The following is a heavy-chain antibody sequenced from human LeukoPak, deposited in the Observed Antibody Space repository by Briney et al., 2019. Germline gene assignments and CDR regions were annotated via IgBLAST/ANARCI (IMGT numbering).Heavy chain of an antibody. Sequence: SQTLSLTCSVSGDSITSADYYWSWIRQPPRKGLEWSGYIHCSGSTYYNPSLKSRVTISLDTSKNQLSLKLSSVTAADTAVYYCARDPVGVYFDYWGQGTLVTVSS. CDR2: IHCSGST. J-gene: IGHJ4*02. CDR3: ARDPVGVYFDY. CDR1: GDSITSADYY. V-gene: IGHV4-30-4*08. D-gene: IGHD3-16*01.